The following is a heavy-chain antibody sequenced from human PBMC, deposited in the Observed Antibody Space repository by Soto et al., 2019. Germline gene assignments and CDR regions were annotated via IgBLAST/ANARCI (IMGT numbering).Heavy chain of an antibody. CDR1: GFTFSSYA. J-gene: IGHJ3*02. CDR2: ISYDGSNK. D-gene: IGHD5-12*01. Sequence: SGGSLRLSCAASGFTFSSYAMHWVRQAPGKGLEWVAVISYDGSNKYYADSVKGRFTISRDNSKNTLYLQMNSLRAEDTAVYYCARDWMEGWLQSDAFDIWGQGTMVTVSS. CDR3: ARDWMEGWLQSDAFDI. V-gene: IGHV3-30-3*01.